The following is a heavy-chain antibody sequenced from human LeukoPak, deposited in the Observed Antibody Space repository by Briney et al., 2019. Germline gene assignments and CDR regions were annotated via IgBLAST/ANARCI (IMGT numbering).Heavy chain of an antibody. D-gene: IGHD1-1*01. Sequence: SETLSLTCAVYGGSFSGYYWSWIRQPPAKGLEWIGEINHSGSTNYNPSLKSRVTMSVDTSKNQFSLKLSSVTAADTAVYYCARDRGTWNDDGFDYWGQGTLVTVSS. V-gene: IGHV4-34*10. J-gene: IGHJ4*02. CDR3: ARDRGTWNDDGFDY. CDR2: INHSGST. CDR1: GGSFSGYY.